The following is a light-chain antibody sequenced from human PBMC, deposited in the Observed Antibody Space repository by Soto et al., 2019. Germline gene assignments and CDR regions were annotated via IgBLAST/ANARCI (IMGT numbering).Light chain of an antibody. CDR2: EVS. CDR1: SIDVGSYNL. J-gene: IGLJ1*01. CDR3: CSYAGRAYV. V-gene: IGLV2-23*02. Sequence: QSVLTHAASVSWSPGPSTTLSCTGTSIDVGSYNLVSWYQQHPGKAPKLMIYEVSKRPSGVSNRFSGSKSGNTASLTISGLQAEDEADYYCCSYAGRAYVFGTGTKVTVL.